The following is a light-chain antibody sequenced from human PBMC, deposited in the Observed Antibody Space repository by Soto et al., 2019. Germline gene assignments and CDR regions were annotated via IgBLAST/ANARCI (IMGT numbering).Light chain of an antibody. CDR2: TAS. CDR3: QQTYSGPLT. V-gene: IGKV1-39*01. J-gene: IGKJ4*01. Sequence: IQMTPSPSSLSASVGDRVIITCRASQSISIYLNWYQQTPGKAPKVLIYTASSLQSGVPSRFSVIGSGTDFTLSISSLQPEDFATYYCQQTYSGPLTFGGGTKVDIK. CDR1: QSISIY.